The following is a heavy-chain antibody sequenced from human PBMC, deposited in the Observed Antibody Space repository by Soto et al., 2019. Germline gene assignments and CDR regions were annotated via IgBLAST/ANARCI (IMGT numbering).Heavy chain of an antibody. CDR2: IKSKTDGGTT. V-gene: IGHV3-15*01. J-gene: IGHJ4*02. CDR1: GFTFSNAW. D-gene: IGHD5-18*01. Sequence: EVQLVESGGGLVKPGGSLRLSCAAAGFTFSNAWMSWVRQAPGKGLEWVGRIKSKTDGGTTDYAAPVKGRFTISRDDSKNTLYLQMNSLKTEDTAVYYCTTDNVDTANDYWGQGTLVTVSS. CDR3: TTDNVDTANDY.